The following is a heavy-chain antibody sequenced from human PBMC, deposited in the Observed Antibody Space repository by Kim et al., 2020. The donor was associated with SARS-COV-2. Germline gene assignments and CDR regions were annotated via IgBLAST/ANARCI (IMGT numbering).Heavy chain of an antibody. D-gene: IGHD6-13*01. Sequence: SETLSLTCAVSGGSISSSNWWSWVRQPPGKGLEWIGEIYHSGSTNYNPSLKSRVTISVDKSKNQFSLKLSSVTAADTAVYYCARHSSSSWVYFDYWGQGTLVTVSS. V-gene: IGHV4-4*02. CDR1: GGSISSSNW. CDR2: IYHSGST. CDR3: ARHSSSSWVYFDY. J-gene: IGHJ4*02.